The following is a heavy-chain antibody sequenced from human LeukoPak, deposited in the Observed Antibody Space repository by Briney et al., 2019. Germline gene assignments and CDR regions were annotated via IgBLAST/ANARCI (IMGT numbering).Heavy chain of an antibody. V-gene: IGHV4-34*01. D-gene: IGHD4/OR15-4a*01. CDR1: GGSFSDYY. Sequence: SETLSLTCAVYGGSFSDYYWTWIRQPPGKGLEWIGEINHSGSTNYNPSLKSRVTISIDTSKNQFSLKLNSVTAADTAVYYCARDTESGAVFDYWGQGALVTVSS. J-gene: IGHJ4*02. CDR3: ARDTESGAVFDY. CDR2: INHSGST.